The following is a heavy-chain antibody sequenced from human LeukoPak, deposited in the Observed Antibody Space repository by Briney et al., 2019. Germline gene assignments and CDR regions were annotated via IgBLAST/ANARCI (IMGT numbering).Heavy chain of an antibody. CDR2: IYSSGST. D-gene: IGHD3-10*01. CDR1: GGSIRGYF. J-gene: IGHJ4*02. Sequence: SETLSLTCTVSGGSIRGYFWSWIRQPPGKGLEWIGHIYSSGSTTYTLSLQGRVTISLDTSKNQFSLKLSSVTAADTAVYYCARHYDSGSYPLDFWGQGTLVTVSS. CDR3: ARHYDSGSYPLDF. V-gene: IGHV4-59*08.